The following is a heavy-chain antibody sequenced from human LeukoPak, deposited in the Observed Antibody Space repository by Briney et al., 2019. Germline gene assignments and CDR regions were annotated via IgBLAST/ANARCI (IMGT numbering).Heavy chain of an antibody. D-gene: IGHD2-15*01. CDR2: IYYSGST. CDR1: GGSISSGDYY. Sequence: PSQTLSLTCTVSGGSISSGDYYWSWIRQPPGKGLEWIVYIYYSGSTYYNPSLKSRVTISVDTSKNQFSLKLSSVTAADTAVYYCAREVDTYYFDYWGQGTLVTVSS. J-gene: IGHJ4*02. V-gene: IGHV4-30-4*08. CDR3: AREVDTYYFDY.